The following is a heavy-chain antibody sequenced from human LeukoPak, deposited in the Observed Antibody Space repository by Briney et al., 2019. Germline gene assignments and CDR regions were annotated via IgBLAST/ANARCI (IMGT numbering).Heavy chain of an antibody. CDR2: IIPIFGTA. D-gene: IGHD4-11*01. J-gene: IGHJ6*02. CDR3: ARSGTVTVTKDYYYGMDV. Sequence: ASVKVSCKASGGTFSIYAISWVRQAPGQGLEWMGGIIPIFGTANYAQKFQGRVTITADESTSTAYMELSSLRSEDTAVYYCARSGTVTVTKDYYYGMDVWGQGTTVTVSS. CDR1: GGTFSIYA. V-gene: IGHV1-69*01.